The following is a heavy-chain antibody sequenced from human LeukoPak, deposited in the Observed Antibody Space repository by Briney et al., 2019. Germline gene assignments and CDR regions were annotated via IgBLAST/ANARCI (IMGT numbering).Heavy chain of an antibody. Sequence: SETLSLTCTVSGGSISSYYWSWIRQPPGKGLEWIGYIYYRGSTNYNPSLKSRVTISVDTSKNQFSLKLSSVTAADTAVYYCARDRGDCGGDCYTWYFDLWGRGTLVTVSS. V-gene: IGHV4-59*01. CDR1: GGSISSYY. J-gene: IGHJ2*01. D-gene: IGHD2-21*02. CDR3: ARDRGDCGGDCYTWYFDL. CDR2: IYYRGST.